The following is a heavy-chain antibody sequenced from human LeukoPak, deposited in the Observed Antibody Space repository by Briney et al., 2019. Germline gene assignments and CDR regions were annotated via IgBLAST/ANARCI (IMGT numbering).Heavy chain of an antibody. Sequence: SSETLSLTCTVSGGSISSYYWSWIRQPPGKGLEWIGYIYYSGSTNYNPSLKSRVTISVDTSKNQFSLKLSSVTAADTAVYYCARVWFGAVAGRYYYYMDDWGKGTTVTVSS. V-gene: IGHV4-59*01. D-gene: IGHD6-19*01. CDR1: GGSISSYY. CDR2: IYYSGST. CDR3: ARVWFGAVAGRYYYYMDD. J-gene: IGHJ6*03.